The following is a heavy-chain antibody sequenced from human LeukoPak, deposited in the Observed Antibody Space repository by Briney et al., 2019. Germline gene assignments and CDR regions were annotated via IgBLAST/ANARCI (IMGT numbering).Heavy chain of an antibody. Sequence: SETLSLTCAVYGGSFSGYYWSWIRQPPGKGLEWIGEINHSGSTNYNPSLKSRVTISVDTSKNQFSLKLSSVTAADTAVYYCARRSPFIIAAYDYWGQGTLVTVSS. CDR2: INHSGST. V-gene: IGHV4-34*01. CDR3: ARRSPFIIAAYDY. D-gene: IGHD6-25*01. CDR1: GGSFSGYY. J-gene: IGHJ4*02.